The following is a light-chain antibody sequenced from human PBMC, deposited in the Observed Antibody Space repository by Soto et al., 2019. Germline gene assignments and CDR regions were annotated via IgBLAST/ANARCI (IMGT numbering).Light chain of an antibody. V-gene: IGKV3-20*01. CDR2: GAS. CDR3: QQYGGSPIT. Sequence: EIVLMQFPGPLSLSPGGRATLSCRASQSVSRRLAWYQHRPGQSPRLLISGASMRDSGVPVRFSGSGSGTDFTLTISRLEPEDFAVYYCQQYGGSPITFGLGTRLEIK. CDR1: QSVSRR. J-gene: IGKJ5*01.